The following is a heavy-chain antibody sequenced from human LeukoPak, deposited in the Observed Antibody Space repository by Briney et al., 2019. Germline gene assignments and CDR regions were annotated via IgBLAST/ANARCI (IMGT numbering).Heavy chain of an antibody. Sequence: SETLSLTCTVSGGSISSSSYYWGWIRQPPGKGLEWIGYIYYSGSTYYNPSLKSRVTISVDTSKNQFSLKLSSVTAADTAVYYCASKATVSPHWFDPWGQGTLVTVSS. V-gene: IGHV4-30-4*08. CDR2: IYYSGST. D-gene: IGHD4-17*01. CDR1: GGSISSSSYY. CDR3: ASKATVSPHWFDP. J-gene: IGHJ5*02.